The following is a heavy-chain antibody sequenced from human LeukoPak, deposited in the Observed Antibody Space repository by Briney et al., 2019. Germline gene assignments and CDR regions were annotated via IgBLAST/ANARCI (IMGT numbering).Heavy chain of an antibody. CDR2: INHSGST. J-gene: IGHJ5*02. CDR1: GGSFSGYY. V-gene: IGHV4-34*01. Sequence: SETLSLTCAVYGGSFSGYYRSWIRQPPGKGLEWIGEINHSGSTNYNPSLKSRVTISVDTSKNQFSLKLSSVTAADTAVYYCARGRQTPTYNWFDPWGQGTLVTVSS. CDR3: ARGRQTPTYNWFDP.